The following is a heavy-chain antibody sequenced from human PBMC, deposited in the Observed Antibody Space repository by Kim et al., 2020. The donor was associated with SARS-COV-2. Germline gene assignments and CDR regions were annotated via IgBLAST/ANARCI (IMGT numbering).Heavy chain of an antibody. Sequence: SETLSLTCTVSGYSISSGYYWGWIRQPPGKGLEWIGSIYHSGSTYYNPSLKSRVTISVDTSKNQFSLKLSSVTAADTAVYYCARDKRDSSGYYPPNFDYWGQGTLVTVSS. J-gene: IGHJ4*02. CDR3: ARDKRDSSGYYPPNFDY. V-gene: IGHV4-38-2*02. D-gene: IGHD3-22*01. CDR1: GYSISSGYY. CDR2: IYHSGST.